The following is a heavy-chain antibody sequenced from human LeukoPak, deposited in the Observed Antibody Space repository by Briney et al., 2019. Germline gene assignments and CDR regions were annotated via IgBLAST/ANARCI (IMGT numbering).Heavy chain of an antibody. CDR1: GGSLSSGDYY. V-gene: IGHV4-30-4*08. J-gene: IGHJ3*02. CDR2: IYYSGST. D-gene: IGHD6-6*01. Sequence: SETLSLTCTVSGGSLSSGDYYWSWIRQPPGKGLEWIGYIYYSGSTYYNPSLKSRVTISVDTSKNQFSLKLSSVTAADTAVYYCARVASSSSDDAFDIWGQGTMVTVSS. CDR3: ARVASSSSDDAFDI.